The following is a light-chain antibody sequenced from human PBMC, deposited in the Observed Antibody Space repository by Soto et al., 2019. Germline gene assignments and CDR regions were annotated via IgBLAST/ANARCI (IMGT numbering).Light chain of an antibody. V-gene: IGLV1-40*01. J-gene: IGLJ3*02. CDR1: SSNIGAGFD. Sequence: QAVVTQPPSVSGAPGQRITISCTGSSSNIGAGFDVHWYQQFPGAAPKLLIYGNNNRPSGVPDRFSGSKSDTSASLAITGLQAEDEADYYCQSFWVFGGGTKVTVL. CDR3: QSFWV. CDR2: GNN.